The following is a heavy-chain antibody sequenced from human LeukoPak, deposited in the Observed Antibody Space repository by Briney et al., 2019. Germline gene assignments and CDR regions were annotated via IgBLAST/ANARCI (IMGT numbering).Heavy chain of an antibody. CDR3: GRRPVNGVTAYWYFDL. V-gene: IGHV3-23*01. Sequence: GGSLRLSCAASGFSFSSYAMSWVRPAPGKGLEWVSTISGSGGSTHYVDSVKGRFTISRDNSKLTLYLQLNSLRADDTAVYYCGRRPVNGVTAYWYFDLWGRGTLVTVSS. CDR2: ISGSGGST. D-gene: IGHD2-21*02. CDR1: GFSFSSYA. J-gene: IGHJ2*01.